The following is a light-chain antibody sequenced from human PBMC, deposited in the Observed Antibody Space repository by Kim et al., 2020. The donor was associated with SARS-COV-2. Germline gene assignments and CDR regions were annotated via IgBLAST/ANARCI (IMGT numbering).Light chain of an antibody. J-gene: IGLJ1*01. V-gene: IGLV3-1*01. Sequence: SGSPGQTASSTCSGDKLGDKYASWYQQKPGQSPVVVIFRDNRRPSGIPERFSGSNSGNTATLTISGTQAMDEADYYCQAWDSSIYVFGTGTKVTVL. CDR3: QAWDSSIYV. CDR1: KLGDKY. CDR2: RDN.